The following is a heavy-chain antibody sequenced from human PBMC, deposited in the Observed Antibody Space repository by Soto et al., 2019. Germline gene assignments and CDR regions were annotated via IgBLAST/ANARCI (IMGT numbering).Heavy chain of an antibody. J-gene: IGHJ4*02. Sequence: NPSETLSLTCTVSGGSISSSSYYWGWIRQPPGKGLEWIGSIYYSGSTYYNPSLKSRVTISVDTSKNQFSLKLSSVTAADTAVHYCGRHTDYDILPGYYFDYWGQGALVTVSS. CDR1: GGSISSSSYY. CDR2: IYYSGST. V-gene: IGHV4-39*01. D-gene: IGHD3-9*01. CDR3: GRHTDYDILPGYYFDY.